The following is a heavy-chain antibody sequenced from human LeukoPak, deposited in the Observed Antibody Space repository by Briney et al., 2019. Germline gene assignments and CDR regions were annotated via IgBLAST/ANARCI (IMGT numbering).Heavy chain of an antibody. CDR2: ISSSGSTI. CDR1: GSTFSDYY. Sequence: GSLRLSCAASGSTFSDYYMSWIRQAPGKGLEWVSYISSSGSTIYYADSVKGRFTISRDNAKNSLYLQMNSLRAEDTAVYYCAREYYDILTGYYLDYWGQGTLVTVSS. D-gene: IGHD3-9*01. J-gene: IGHJ4*02. CDR3: AREYYDILTGYYLDY. V-gene: IGHV3-11*01.